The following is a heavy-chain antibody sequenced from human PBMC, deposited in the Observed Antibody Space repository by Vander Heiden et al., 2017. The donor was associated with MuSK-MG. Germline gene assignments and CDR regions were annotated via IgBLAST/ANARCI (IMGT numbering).Heavy chain of an antibody. CDR2: INPNSGAT. CDR1: GYNIIGHY. J-gene: IGHJ5*02. CDR3: ARDEVNDYGWRWFDP. Sequence: QVQLVQSGPEVKKPGASVKVSCKASGYNIIGHYMHWVRQAPGRGPEWMGSINPNSGATTYAQKFQGRVTMTRELSISTVFMEIHSLTSDDTAAYYCARDEVNDYGWRWFDPWGQGTLVTVSS. D-gene: IGHD4-17*01. V-gene: IGHV1-2*02.